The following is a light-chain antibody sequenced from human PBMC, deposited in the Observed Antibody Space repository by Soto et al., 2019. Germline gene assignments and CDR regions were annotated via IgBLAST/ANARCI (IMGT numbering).Light chain of an antibody. CDR2: KVS. V-gene: IGKV2-30*01. CDR1: QSLVYSDGNTY. J-gene: IGKJ5*01. CDR3: MQGTHWPPIT. Sequence: DVVMTQSPLSLRVTLGQPASISCWSSQSLVYSDGNTYLNWFQXXPGQSPXRXXYKVSNRDSGVPDRFSGSGSGTDFTLKISRVEAEDVGVYYGMQGTHWPPITFGQGTRLEIK.